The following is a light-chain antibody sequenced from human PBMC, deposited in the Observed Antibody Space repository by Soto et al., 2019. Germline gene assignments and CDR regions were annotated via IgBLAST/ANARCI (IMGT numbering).Light chain of an antibody. CDR3: QHYNIYGT. CDR2: HAS. Sequence: DIQMTQSPSTLPASVGDRVTITCRASQSIDRWLAWYQQKTGKAPKILIYHASSLETVVPSRCGSSGSGTEFTLTISSQQPDDFATYYCQHYNIYGTFGQGTKVDIK. V-gene: IGKV1-5*01. CDR1: QSIDRW. J-gene: IGKJ1*01.